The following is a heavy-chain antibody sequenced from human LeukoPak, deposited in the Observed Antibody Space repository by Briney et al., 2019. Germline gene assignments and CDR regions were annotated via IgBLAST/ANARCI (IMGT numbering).Heavy chain of an antibody. Sequence: ASVTVSCKASGYTFTSYDINWVRQATGQGLEWMGWMNPNSGNTGYAQKFQGRVTMTRNTSISTAYMELSSLRSEDTAVYYCARGSSYGFSMAYWGQGTLVIVSS. D-gene: IGHD3-16*01. CDR2: MNPNSGNT. CDR1: GYTFTSYD. CDR3: ARGSSYGFSMAY. J-gene: IGHJ4*02. V-gene: IGHV1-8*01.